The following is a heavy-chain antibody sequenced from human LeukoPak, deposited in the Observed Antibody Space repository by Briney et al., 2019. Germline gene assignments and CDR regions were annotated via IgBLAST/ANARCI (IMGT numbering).Heavy chain of an antibody. CDR1: GGSISSGD. CDR3: TGGSGGSGFEP. V-gene: IGHV4-59*01. J-gene: IGHJ5*02. D-gene: IGHD2-15*01. Sequence: SETLSLTCSVSGGSISSGDWSWIRHPPGHGLEWITYIYNSGRSNYNPSLKSSGTKSLDTSKNQITLKPCALPAGAPAAHYCTGGSGGSGFEPWGKGTLVTVSS. CDR2: IYNSGRS.